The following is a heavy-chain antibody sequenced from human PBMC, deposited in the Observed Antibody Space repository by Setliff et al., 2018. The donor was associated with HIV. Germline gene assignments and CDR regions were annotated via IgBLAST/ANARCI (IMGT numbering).Heavy chain of an antibody. V-gene: IGHV1-46*01. D-gene: IGHD2-8*01. Sequence: VASVKVSCKASGYTFTGYYMHWVRQAPGQGLEWMGIINPSGGSTSYQQIFQGRVTMTRDTSTSTAYMELRSLRSDDTAVYYCARGYCTNGVCQSFDFWGQGTLVTVSS. CDR3: ARGYCTNGVCQSFDF. J-gene: IGHJ4*02. CDR2: INPSGGST. CDR1: GYTFTGYY.